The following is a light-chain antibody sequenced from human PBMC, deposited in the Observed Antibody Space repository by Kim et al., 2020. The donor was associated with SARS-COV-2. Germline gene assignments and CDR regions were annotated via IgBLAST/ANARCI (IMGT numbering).Light chain of an antibody. CDR2: GAS. V-gene: IGKV3-20*01. CDR1: QSVNSDF. Sequence: EIVLTQSPGTLSLSPGGRATLSCRASQSVNSDFLAWYQQKPGQAPRLLIYGASIRATGIPDRFSGGGSGTDFTLTISRLEPEDFAVYYCQQYGNSIFTFGPGTKVDIK. J-gene: IGKJ3*01. CDR3: QQYGNSIFT.